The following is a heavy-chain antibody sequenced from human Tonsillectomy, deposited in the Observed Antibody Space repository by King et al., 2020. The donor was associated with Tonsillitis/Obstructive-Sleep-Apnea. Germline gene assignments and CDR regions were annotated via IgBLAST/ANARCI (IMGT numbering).Heavy chain of an antibody. D-gene: IGHD6-13*01. CDR3: ARDIAAAGTYYGMDV. V-gene: IGHV3-30*04. Sequence: VQLVESGGGVVQPGRSLRLSCAASGFTFSSNAMHWVRQAPGKGLEWVSVISDDGGTKYYADPVKGRFTITRDNSKNTLYLQMSSLRAEDTAVYYCARDIAAAGTYYGMDVWGQGTTVTVSS. J-gene: IGHJ6*02. CDR2: ISDDGGTK. CDR1: GFTFSSNA.